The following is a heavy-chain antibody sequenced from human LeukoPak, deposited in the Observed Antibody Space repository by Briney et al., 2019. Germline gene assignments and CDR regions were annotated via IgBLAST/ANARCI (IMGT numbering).Heavy chain of an antibody. D-gene: IGHD3-3*01. V-gene: IGHV3-30*18. CDR2: ISYDGSNK. J-gene: IGHJ6*02. CDR1: GFTFISYG. CDR3: AKDLGLPDFWTAGYYYGMDV. Sequence: PGGSLILSFSASGFTFISYGMHRVRQAPGKGLEWVAVISYDGSNKYYADSVKGRVTISRDNSKNTVYLQMNILRAERAFVYYCAKDLGLPDFWTAGYYYGMDVWGQGTTVTVSS.